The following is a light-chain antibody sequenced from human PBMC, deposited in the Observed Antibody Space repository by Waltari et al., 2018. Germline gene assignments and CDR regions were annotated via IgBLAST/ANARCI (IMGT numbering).Light chain of an antibody. CDR1: QSSSDY. Sequence: DIQMTQSPSSLSASVGDRVTITCRASQSSSDYLNWYQQKPGKAPKLLIYAASTLQSGVPSRFSGSGSGTDFALTISSLKPEDFATYYCQQSYSFGQGTRLEIK. V-gene: IGKV1-39*01. J-gene: IGKJ5*01. CDR2: AAS. CDR3: QQSYS.